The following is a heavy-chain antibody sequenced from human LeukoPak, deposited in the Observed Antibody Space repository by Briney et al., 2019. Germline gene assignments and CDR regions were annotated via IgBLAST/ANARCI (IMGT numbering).Heavy chain of an antibody. Sequence: GGSLRLSCAASGFTFSDYYMSWIRQAPGKGLEWVSYISGSSSYTNYADSGKGRFIIFRDNAKNSPYLQMSSLRVEDTAVYYCARMGYYYGSWSYGDSGGQATSATVSS. CDR2: ISGSSSYT. CDR3: ARMGYYYGSWSYGDS. J-gene: IGHJ1*01. V-gene: IGHV3-11*03. CDR1: GFTFSDYY. D-gene: IGHD3-10*01.